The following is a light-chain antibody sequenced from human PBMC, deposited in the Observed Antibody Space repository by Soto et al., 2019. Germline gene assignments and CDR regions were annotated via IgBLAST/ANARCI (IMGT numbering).Light chain of an antibody. CDR1: QSVSSN. Sequence: ERVMTHSPATLSVSPGERATVSCRASQSVSSNLAWYQQKPGQAPRLLIYGASTRATGIPARFSGSGSGTEFTLTISSLQSEDFAVYYCQQYNNWPPLTFGGGTKVDIK. CDR3: QQYNNWPPLT. J-gene: IGKJ4*01. CDR2: GAS. V-gene: IGKV3-15*01.